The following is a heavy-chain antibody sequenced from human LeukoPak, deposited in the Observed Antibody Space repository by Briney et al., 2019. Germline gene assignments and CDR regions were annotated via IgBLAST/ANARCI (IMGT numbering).Heavy chain of an antibody. D-gene: IGHD2-8*02. CDR2: IKQDGSEK. J-gene: IGHJ6*02. V-gene: IGHV3-7*01. Sequence: GGSLRLSCAASGFTFSSYWRSWVRQAPGKGLEGVANIKQDGSEKYYVDSVKGRFTIHRDNANNALYLQMNSLRAEYTAVYYCARNLVNYYYGMDVWGQGTTVTVSS. CDR1: GFTFSSYW. CDR3: ARNLVNYYYGMDV.